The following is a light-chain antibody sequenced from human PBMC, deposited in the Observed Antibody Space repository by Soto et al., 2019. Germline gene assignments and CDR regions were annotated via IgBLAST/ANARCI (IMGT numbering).Light chain of an antibody. V-gene: IGKV1-5*01. CDR2: DAS. Sequence: DIQMTQSPSTLSASVGDRVTITCRASQSISTWLAWYQQKPGKGPKLLIFDASGLEGGVPSRFSGSGSGTAFTLTISSLQPDDVATYYCQQYSTTLETFGQGTKVDIK. CDR3: QQYSTTLET. CDR1: QSISTW. J-gene: IGKJ1*01.